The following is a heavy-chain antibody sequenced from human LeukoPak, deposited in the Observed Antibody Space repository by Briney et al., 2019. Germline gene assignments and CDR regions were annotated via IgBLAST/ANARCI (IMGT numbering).Heavy chain of an antibody. CDR2: IYYSGST. Sequence: SETLSLTCTVSGGSISSSSYYWGWIRQPPGKGLEWIGSIYYSGSTYYNPSLKSRVTISVDTSKNQFSLKLSSVTAADTAVYYCASTHHLVLWFGGAWFDPWGQGTLVTVSS. V-gene: IGHV4-39*01. CDR1: GGSISSSSYY. J-gene: IGHJ5*02. D-gene: IGHD3-10*01. CDR3: ASTHHLVLWFGGAWFDP.